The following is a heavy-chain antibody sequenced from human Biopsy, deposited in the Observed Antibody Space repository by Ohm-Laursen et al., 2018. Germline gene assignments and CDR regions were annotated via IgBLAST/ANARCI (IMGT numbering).Heavy chain of an antibody. CDR1: GGSITADF. V-gene: IGHV4-59*08. Sequence: SDTLSLTCTVSGGSITADFWTWIRQTPGERLESIGYRLHSGSPMYNPSLKSRLTISVNTSKSQFSLTLPSVTAADTAVYYCVRLNRRGNIIFFDYWGRGTLVTVSS. CDR3: VRLNRRGNIIFFDY. CDR2: RLHSGSP. D-gene: IGHD3/OR15-3a*01. J-gene: IGHJ4*02.